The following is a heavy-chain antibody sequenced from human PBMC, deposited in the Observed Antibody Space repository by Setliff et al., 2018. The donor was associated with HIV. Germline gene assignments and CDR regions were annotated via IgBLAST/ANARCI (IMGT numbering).Heavy chain of an antibody. CDR3: ARGLSFYDPGGFDY. D-gene: IGHD3-22*01. CDR1: GDSFTNRPYY. J-gene: IGHJ4*02. Sequence: SETLSLTCSISGDSFTNRPYYWAWIRQPPGKGLEWIGSLYYGGDTRHTNYNPSLKSRVTISVDTSKNQFSLKLSSVTAADTAVYYCARGLSFYDPGGFDYWGQGTQVTVSS. V-gene: IGHV4-39*07. CDR2: LYYGGDTRHT.